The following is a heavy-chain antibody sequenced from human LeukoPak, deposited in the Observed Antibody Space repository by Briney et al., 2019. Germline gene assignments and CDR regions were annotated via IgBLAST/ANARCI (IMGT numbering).Heavy chain of an antibody. J-gene: IGHJ4*02. CDR3: TRVFPPQITMIVVVRDRTYYFDY. Sequence: PGGSLRLSCTASGFTFGDYAMSWVRQAPGKGLEWVGFIRSKAYGGTTEYAASVKGRFTISRDDSKSIAYLQMNSLKTEDTAVYYCTRVFPPQITMIVVVRDRTYYFDYWGQGTLVTVSS. V-gene: IGHV3-49*04. D-gene: IGHD3-22*01. CDR2: IRSKAYGGTT. CDR1: GFTFGDYA.